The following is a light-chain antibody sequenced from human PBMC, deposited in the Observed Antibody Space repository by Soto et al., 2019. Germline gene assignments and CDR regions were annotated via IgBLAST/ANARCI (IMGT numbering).Light chain of an antibody. V-gene: IGLV2-8*01. CDR2: EVT. CDR3: SSFTGASTL. Sequence: QSALTQPPSASRSPGQSVTISCTATSSDVGGYNYVSWYQQHPGKAPKLVIYEVTKRPSGVPDRFSGSKSGNTASLTVSGLQAEDEADYYCSSFTGASTLFGTGTKVTVL. CDR1: SSDVGGYNY. J-gene: IGLJ1*01.